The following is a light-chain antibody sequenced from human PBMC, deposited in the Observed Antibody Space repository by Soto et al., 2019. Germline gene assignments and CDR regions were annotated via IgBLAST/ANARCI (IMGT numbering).Light chain of an antibody. CDR2: DAS. V-gene: IGKV1-5*01. J-gene: IGKJ1*01. CDR3: QQYNSYPT. Sequence: DIQMTQSPSTLSASVGDRVTITCRASQSISSWLAWYQQKPGKAPKLLIYDASSLESGVPSRFSGSGSGTEFTLTISSLQPDDFATYYCQQYNSYPTFGQGTKLDMK. CDR1: QSISSW.